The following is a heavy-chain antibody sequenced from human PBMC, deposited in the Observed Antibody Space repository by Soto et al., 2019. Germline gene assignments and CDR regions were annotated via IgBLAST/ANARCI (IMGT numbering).Heavy chain of an antibody. CDR3: AIESSGVYYGMVG. Sequence: VWSLRLSCAASGFTFSSYSMNWVRQAPGKGLEWVSSISSSSSYIYYADSVKGRFTISRDNAKNSLYLQMNSLRAEDTAVYYCAIESSGVYYGMVGWCQGTTVTVS. CDR1: GFTFSSYS. D-gene: IGHD6-19*01. CDR2: ISSSSSYI. J-gene: IGHJ6*02. V-gene: IGHV3-21*01.